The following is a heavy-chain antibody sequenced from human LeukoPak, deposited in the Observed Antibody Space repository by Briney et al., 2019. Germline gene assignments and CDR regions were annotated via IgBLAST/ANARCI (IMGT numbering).Heavy chain of an antibody. CDR2: ISYDGSNK. Sequence: GRSLRLSCAAPGFTFSSYAMHWVRQAPGEGMEWVAVISYDGSNKYYADSVKGRFTISRDYSKNTLYLQMNSLRAEDTAVYYCARDDDYYMDVWGKGTTVTVSS. J-gene: IGHJ6*03. CDR1: GFTFSSYA. CDR3: ARDDDYYMDV. V-gene: IGHV3-30-3*01.